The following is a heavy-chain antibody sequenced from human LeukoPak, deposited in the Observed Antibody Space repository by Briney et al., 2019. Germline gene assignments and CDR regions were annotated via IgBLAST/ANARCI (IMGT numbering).Heavy chain of an antibody. V-gene: IGHV3-23*01. CDR1: GFTFSNYA. J-gene: IGHJ4*02. Sequence: TGGSVRLSCVVSGFTFSNYAMGWVRQAPWKGLEWVSAISGDGVTTYYADSVKGRFTISRDNSKNTLYLQMNSLRAQDTAVYYCAKDRDIVVVPAALEFWGQGTLVTVSS. D-gene: IGHD2-2*01. CDR3: AKDRDIVVVPAALEF. CDR2: ISGDGVTT.